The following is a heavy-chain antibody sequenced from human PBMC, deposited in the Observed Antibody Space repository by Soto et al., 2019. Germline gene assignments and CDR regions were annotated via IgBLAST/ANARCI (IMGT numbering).Heavy chain of an antibody. CDR1: GGSISSGGYY. D-gene: IGHD1-1*01. Sequence: SETLSLTCTVSGGSISSGGYYWSWIRQHPGKGLEWIGYIYYSGSTYYNPSLKSRVTISVDTSKNQFSLKLSSVTAADTAVYYCARVGALERSPIDYWGQGTLVTVSS. V-gene: IGHV4-31*03. CDR2: IYYSGST. J-gene: IGHJ4*02. CDR3: ARVGALERSPIDY.